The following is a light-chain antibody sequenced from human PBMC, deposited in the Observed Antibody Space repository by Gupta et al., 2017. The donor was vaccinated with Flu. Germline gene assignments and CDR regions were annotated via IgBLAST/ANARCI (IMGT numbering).Light chain of an antibody. J-gene: IGKJ4*01. CDR2: DAS. CDR1: QNVNNY. CDR3: QQRSNGHLT. Sequence: EVVLIQSPATLSLSPGERATLSCRASQNVNNYLAWYQQKPGQAPRLLIYDASTRAAGIPARFSGSGYGTEFTLTISSPDPEDFAVYYCQQRSNGHLTFGRGTKVEIK. V-gene: IGKV3-11*01.